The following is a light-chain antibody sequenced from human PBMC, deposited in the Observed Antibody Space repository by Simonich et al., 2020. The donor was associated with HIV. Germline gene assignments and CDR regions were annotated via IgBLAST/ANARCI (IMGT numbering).Light chain of an antibody. J-gene: IGKJ1*01. Sequence: DIVMTQSPDSLGVSLGERATINCKSRQSVSTNLAWYQQKPGQAPRVLIYGASTRATGIPARFSGSGSGTEFTLTISSMQSEDFAVYCCQQYNNWPPTFGQGTKVEIK. CDR3: QQYNNWPPT. CDR1: QSVSTN. V-gene: IGKV3-15*01. CDR2: GAS.